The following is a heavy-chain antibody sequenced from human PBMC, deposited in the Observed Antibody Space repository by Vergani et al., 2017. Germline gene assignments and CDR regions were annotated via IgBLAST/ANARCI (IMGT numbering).Heavy chain of an antibody. J-gene: IGHJ6*03. V-gene: IGHV3-30*03. CDR2: ISYDGSNK. D-gene: IGHD2-2*01. Sequence: VQLVESGGGVVQPGRSLRLSCAASGFTFSSYGMHWVRQAPGKGLEWVAVISYDGSNKYYADSVKGRFTISRDNSKNSLYLQMNSLRAEDTAVYYCARDQCSSTSCPYYYYYMDVWGKGTTVTVSS. CDR3: ARDQCSSTSCPYYYYYMDV. CDR1: GFTFSSYG.